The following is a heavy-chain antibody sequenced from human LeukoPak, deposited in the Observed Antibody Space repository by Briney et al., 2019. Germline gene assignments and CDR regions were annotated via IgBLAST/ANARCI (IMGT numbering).Heavy chain of an antibody. CDR1: GFTFSSYA. CDR3: EKRIAVAGRPAFDI. Sequence: GGSLRLSCAASGFTFSSYAMSWVRQAPGKGLEWVSAISGSGGSTYYADSVKGRFTISRDNSKNTLYLQMNSLRAEDSAVYYCEKRIAVAGRPAFDIWGQGTMVTVSS. J-gene: IGHJ3*02. D-gene: IGHD6-19*01. V-gene: IGHV3-23*01. CDR2: ISGSGGST.